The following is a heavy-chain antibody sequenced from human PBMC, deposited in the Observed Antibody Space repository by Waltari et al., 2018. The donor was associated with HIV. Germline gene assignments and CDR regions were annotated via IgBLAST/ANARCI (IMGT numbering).Heavy chain of an antibody. V-gene: IGHV1-2*04. D-gene: IGHD1-26*01. J-gene: IGHJ4*02. CDR3: ARAESTTWANFDF. CDR2: INPTDGDT. CDR1: GYTFAAYD. Sequence: QVQLVQSGSEVKNSGASVRVSCHPSGYTFAAYDIYWMRQAPGEGLEWLGWINPTDGDTGYAQKCQGWLSVTRDTSTGTVYMSLSRLRSDDTATYYCARAESTTWANFDFWGQGTLVSVSS.